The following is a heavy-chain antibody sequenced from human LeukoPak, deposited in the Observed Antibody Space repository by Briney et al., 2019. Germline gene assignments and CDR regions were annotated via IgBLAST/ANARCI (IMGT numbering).Heavy chain of an antibody. CDR3: SRESGAFCPFGY. V-gene: IGHV4-4*02. CDR1: GGXITSTNW. D-gene: IGHD1-26*01. Sequence: SETLSLTCGVSGGXITSTNWWSWVRQSPGQGLEWIGEISLTGQTNYNPSLSGRVTMLLDESSNHLSLHLTSVTAADTATYYCSRESGAFCPFGYWGQGILVIVPS. J-gene: IGHJ4*02. CDR2: ISLTGQT.